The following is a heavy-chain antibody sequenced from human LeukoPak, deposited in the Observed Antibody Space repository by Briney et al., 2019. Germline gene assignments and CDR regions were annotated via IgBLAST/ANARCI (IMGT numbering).Heavy chain of an antibody. CDR1: GGSISSSSYY. D-gene: IGHD3-22*01. Sequence: SETLSLTCSVSGGSISSSSYYWGWIRQPPVKGLEWIGSIYYSGSTYYNPSLKSRVTISVDTSKNQFSLQLSSVTAADTAVYYCARGVTYYYDSSGYYAASFFDYWGQGTLVTVSS. V-gene: IGHV4-39*07. CDR3: ARGVTYYYDSSGYYAASFFDY. CDR2: IYYSGST. J-gene: IGHJ4*02.